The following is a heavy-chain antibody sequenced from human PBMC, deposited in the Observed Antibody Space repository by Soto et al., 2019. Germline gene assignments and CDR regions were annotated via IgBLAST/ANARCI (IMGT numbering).Heavy chain of an antibody. CDR2: ISYNRSNK. J-gene: IGHJ2*01. D-gene: IGHD3-10*02. V-gene: IGHV3-30*03. Sequence: KGLEWVAVISYNRSNKYYADSVKGRFTISRDNSKTTLYLQMNSLRAKDKVVYYCAIVFFFKEEEGIRDVRSVSAFLLNRSSDL. CDR3: AIVFFFKEEEGIRDVRSVSAFLLNRSSDL.